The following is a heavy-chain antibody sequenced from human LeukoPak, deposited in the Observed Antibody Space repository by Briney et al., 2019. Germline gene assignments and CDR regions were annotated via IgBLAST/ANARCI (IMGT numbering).Heavy chain of an antibody. J-gene: IGHJ4*02. CDR3: ARGGRYFDWLLFPFDY. V-gene: IGHV4-39*07. CDR2: IFYSGST. D-gene: IGHD3-9*01. CDR1: GGSISTSNYY. Sequence: SETLSLTCTVSGGSISTSNYYWGWIRQPPGKGLEWIGNIFYSGSTYYSPSLKSRVTISLDTSRNQSSLKLNSVTAADTAVYYCARGGRYFDWLLFPFDYWGQGTLVTVSS.